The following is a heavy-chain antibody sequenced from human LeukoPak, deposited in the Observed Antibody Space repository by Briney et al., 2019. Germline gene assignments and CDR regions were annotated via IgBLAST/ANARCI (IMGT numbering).Heavy chain of an antibody. D-gene: IGHD5-12*01. CDR2: IWYDGSNK. V-gene: IGHV3-33*06. J-gene: IGHJ4*02. CDR3: AKVGSGYDLNPFDY. CDR1: GFTFSSYG. Sequence: QPGGSLRLSCAASGFTFSSYGMHWVRQAPGKGLEWVAVIWYDGSNKYYADSVKGRFTISRDNPKNTLYLQMNSLRAEDTAVYYCAKVGSGYDLNPFDYWGQGTLVTVSS.